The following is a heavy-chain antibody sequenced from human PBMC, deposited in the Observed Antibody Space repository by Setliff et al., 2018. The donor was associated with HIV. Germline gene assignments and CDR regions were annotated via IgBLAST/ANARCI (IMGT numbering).Heavy chain of an antibody. Sequence: KTSETLSLTCTVSGGSISSYCWNWIRQSPGRGLEWIGFIFSSGSTKYNPSLQSRVTMSIDTSKNQFSLKLASVTAADTAVYFCARRSDWFDPWGQGTLVTVSS. CDR1: GGSISSYC. CDR3: ARRSDWFDP. J-gene: IGHJ5*02. CDR2: IFSSGST. V-gene: IGHV4-4*09.